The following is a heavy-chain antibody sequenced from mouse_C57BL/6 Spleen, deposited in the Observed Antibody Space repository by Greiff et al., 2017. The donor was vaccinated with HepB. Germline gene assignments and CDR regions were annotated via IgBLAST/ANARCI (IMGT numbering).Heavy chain of an antibody. CDR3: ARCNWADWYFDV. CDR2: IDPNSGGT. V-gene: IGHV1-72*01. CDR1: GYNFTSYW. D-gene: IGHD4-1*02. Sequence: VQLQQPGAELVKPGASVKLSCKASGYNFTSYWMHWVKQRPGRGLEWIGRIDPNSGGTKYNEKFTSKVTLTEDQPSSTAYMQLSSLTSEDAAVYYCARCNWADWYFDVWGTGTKGTVSS. J-gene: IGHJ1*03.